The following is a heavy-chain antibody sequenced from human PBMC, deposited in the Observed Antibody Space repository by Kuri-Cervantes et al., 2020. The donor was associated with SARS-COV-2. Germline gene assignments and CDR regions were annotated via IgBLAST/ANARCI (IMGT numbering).Heavy chain of an antibody. CDR2: INADNGNT. V-gene: IGHV1-3*01. J-gene: IGHJ4*02. CDR3: ARAQGTYYYDSSGYYSRPYYFDY. Sequence: ASVKVSCKASGYTFTSYAMHWLRQAPGQRLEWMGWINADNGNTKYSQKFQGRVTITRDTSASTAYMELSSLRSEDTAVYYCARAQGTYYYDSSGYYSRPYYFDYWGQGTLVTVSS. D-gene: IGHD3-22*01. CDR1: GYTFTSYA.